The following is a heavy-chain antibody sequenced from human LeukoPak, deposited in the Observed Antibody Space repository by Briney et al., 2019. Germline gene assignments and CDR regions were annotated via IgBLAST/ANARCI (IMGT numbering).Heavy chain of an antibody. V-gene: IGHV3-74*01. D-gene: IGHD6-13*01. CDR1: GFTFSDCW. J-gene: IGHJ4*02. CDR3: AKGAQQLVYWVDY. Sequence: GGSLRLSCAASGFTFSDCWIHWVRQAPGKGLVWVSRINTDGSITNYADSVKGRFSISRDNAKNTLYLQMNSLRAEDTAVYYCAKGAQQLVYWVDYWGQGTLVTVSS. CDR2: INTDGSIT.